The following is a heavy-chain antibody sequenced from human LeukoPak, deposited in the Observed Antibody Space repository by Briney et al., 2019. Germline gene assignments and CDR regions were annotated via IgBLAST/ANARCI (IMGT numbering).Heavy chain of an antibody. CDR3: ARGGTAVLAPYAFDI. Sequence: SETLSLTCTVGGGSSRGYYWIWIRQPPGKGLEWIGYIYYSGSTNYNPSVKSRVAMSVDTSKKQFSLKLSSLTAADTAVYYCARGGTAVLAPYAFDIWGQGTMVTVSS. D-gene: IGHD4-23*01. CDR1: GGSSRGYY. V-gene: IGHV4-59*01. CDR2: IYYSGST. J-gene: IGHJ3*02.